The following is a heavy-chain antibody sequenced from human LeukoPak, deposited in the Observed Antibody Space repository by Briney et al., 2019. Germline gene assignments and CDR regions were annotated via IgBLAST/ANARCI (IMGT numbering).Heavy chain of an antibody. D-gene: IGHD3-10*01. CDR1: GGTFNNYA. J-gene: IGHJ3*02. CDR3: ARDQDFYGSGSSYKMGAFDI. Sequence: SVKVSCKASGGTFNNYAISWVRQAPGQGLEWMGGVIPLFRTSNYAQKFQDRVTITADESTSTAYMELTSLTSEDTAVYYCARDQDFYGSGSSYKMGAFDIWGQGTLVTVSS. V-gene: IGHV1-69*13. CDR2: VIPLFRTS.